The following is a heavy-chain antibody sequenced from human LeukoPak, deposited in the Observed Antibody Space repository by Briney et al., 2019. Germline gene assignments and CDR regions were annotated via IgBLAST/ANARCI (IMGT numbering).Heavy chain of an antibody. CDR1: GFTFSSYW. CDR2: INPAGSDT. Sequence: GGSLRLSCEASGFTFSSYWMAWVRQAPGKGLEWVANINPAGSDTYYVDSVKGRFAISRDNAKKSTFLQMNSLRVEETALYYCVRWGVAADMQDWGQGTLVTVSS. V-gene: IGHV3-7*01. D-gene: IGHD2-2*01. CDR3: VRWGVAADMQD. J-gene: IGHJ4*02.